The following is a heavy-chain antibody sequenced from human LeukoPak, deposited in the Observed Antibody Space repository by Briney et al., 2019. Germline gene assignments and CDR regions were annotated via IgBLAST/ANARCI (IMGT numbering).Heavy chain of an antibody. D-gene: IGHD6-6*01. J-gene: IGHJ4*02. CDR2: IYYSGST. V-gene: IGHV4-59*01. Sequence: NPSETLSLTCTVSGASISDYYYSWIRQPSGKGLEWIGYIYYSGSTNYNPSLQSRVTISVDTSKNQFSLRLGSVTAADTAVYYCARCLAAQKFDYWGQGTLVTVSS. CDR3: ARCLAAQKFDY. CDR1: GASISDYY.